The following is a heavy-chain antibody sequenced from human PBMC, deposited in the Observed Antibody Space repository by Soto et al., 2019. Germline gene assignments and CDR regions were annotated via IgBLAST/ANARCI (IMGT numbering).Heavy chain of an antibody. CDR3: ARGITGISHPYHFDL. CDR2: IYPGDSDT. V-gene: IGHV5-51*01. J-gene: IGHJ4*02. D-gene: IGHD1-1*01. CDR1: GYTFTGHW. Sequence: PGEFLKISCQGSGYTFTGHWIGWVRQMSGEGLEWMGIIYPGDSDTRYSPSFRGQVTISADRSLSTAYLQWRSLKASDTALYFCARGITGISHPYHFDLCGQGTLVTVSS.